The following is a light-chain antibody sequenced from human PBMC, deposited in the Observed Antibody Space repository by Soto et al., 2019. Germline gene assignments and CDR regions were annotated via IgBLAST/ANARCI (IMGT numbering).Light chain of an antibody. J-gene: IGKJ1*01. CDR3: QQRSNWPPT. CDR2: DAS. Sequence: EIVLTQSPATLSLSPGERATLSCRASQSVSSYLAWYQQKPGQAPRLLIYDASNRATGIPARFSVSGSGTDFTLTISSLEPEDFAVYYCQQRSNWPPTFGQGTKV. CDR1: QSVSSY. V-gene: IGKV3-11*01.